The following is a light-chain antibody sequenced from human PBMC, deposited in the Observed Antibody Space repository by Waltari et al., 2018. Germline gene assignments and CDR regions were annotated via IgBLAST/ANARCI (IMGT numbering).Light chain of an antibody. CDR3: ISFTNTKTLV. CDR2: EAS. Sequence: QSALTQPASVSGSPGQSITISCTGTSSDVGGFNYVSWYQQHPGKAPKLIIYEASNRPPGISPGFSGSKSGNTASLTISGLQAEYEADYYCISFTNTKTLVFGGGTKLTVL. CDR1: SSDVGGFNY. J-gene: IGLJ2*01. V-gene: IGLV2-14*01.